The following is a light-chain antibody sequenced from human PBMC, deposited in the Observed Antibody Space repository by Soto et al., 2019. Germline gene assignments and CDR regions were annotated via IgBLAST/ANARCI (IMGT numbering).Light chain of an antibody. CDR1: SSDVGGYNY. Sequence: QSALTQPASVYGSPGQSITISCTGTSSDVGGYNYVSWYQQHPGKAPKLMIYDVSNRPSGVSNRFSGSKSGNTASLTISGLQAEDEADYYCSSYTSSSTLEGVFGTGTRSPS. J-gene: IGLJ1*01. CDR2: DVS. CDR3: SSYTSSSTLEGV. V-gene: IGLV2-14*01.